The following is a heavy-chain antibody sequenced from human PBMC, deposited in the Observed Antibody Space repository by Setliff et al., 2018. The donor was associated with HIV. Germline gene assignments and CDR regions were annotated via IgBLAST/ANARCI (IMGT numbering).Heavy chain of an antibody. V-gene: IGHV3-64D*06. J-gene: IGHJ4*02. CDR2: ISSNGGST. CDR3: VKWNYPNS. Sequence: GGSLRLSCAASGFTFNTYAMHWVRQAPGKGLEYVSHISSNGGSTYYAESVKGRFTMSRDSAKNTLYLQMNSLRVEDTAVYYCVKWNYPNSWGQGTLVTVSS. CDR1: GFTFNTYA. D-gene: IGHD1-7*01.